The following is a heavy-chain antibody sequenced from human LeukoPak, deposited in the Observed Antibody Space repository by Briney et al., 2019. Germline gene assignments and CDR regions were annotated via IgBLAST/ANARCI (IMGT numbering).Heavy chain of an antibody. V-gene: IGHV3-23*01. CDR3: AAPLSLDYYYGMDV. J-gene: IGHJ6*02. CDR1: GFTFSSYA. CDR2: ISGSGGST. Sequence: GGSLRLSCAASGFTFSSYAMSWVRQASGKGLEWVSAISGSGGSTYCADSVKGRFTISRDNSKNTLYLQMNSLRAEDTAVYYCAAPLSLDYYYGMDVWGQGTTVTVSS.